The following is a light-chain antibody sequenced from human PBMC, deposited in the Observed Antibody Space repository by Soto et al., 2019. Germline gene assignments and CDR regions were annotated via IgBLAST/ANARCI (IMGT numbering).Light chain of an antibody. CDR3: QHRHN. Sequence: DIVLTQSPATLSLSPGERATLSCRASQSVSRDFAWYQQKPGQAPRLLIYHASNRATGIPARFSGSVSRTDFTLTNNSHHPEHFAVYYCQHRHNFGPGTKVDFK. J-gene: IGKJ3*01. CDR1: QSVSRD. CDR2: HAS. V-gene: IGKV3-11*01.